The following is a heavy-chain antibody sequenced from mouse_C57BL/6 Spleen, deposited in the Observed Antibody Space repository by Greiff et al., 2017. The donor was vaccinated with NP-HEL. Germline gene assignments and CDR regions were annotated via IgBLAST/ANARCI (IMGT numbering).Heavy chain of an antibody. V-gene: IGHV10-1*01. CDR3: GRHDDGYYNAMDY. CDR1: GFSFNTYA. J-gene: IGHJ4*01. D-gene: IGHD2-3*01. CDR2: IRSKSNNYAT. Sequence: EVKLMESGGGLVQPKGSLKLSCAASGFSFNTYAMNWVRQAPGKGLEWVARIRSKSNNYATYYADSVKDRFTISRDDSESMLYLQMNNLKTEDTAMYYCGRHDDGYYNAMDYWGQGTSVTVSS.